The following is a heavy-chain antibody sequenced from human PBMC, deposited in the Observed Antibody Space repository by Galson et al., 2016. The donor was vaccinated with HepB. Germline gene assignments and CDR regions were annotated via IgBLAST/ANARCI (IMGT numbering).Heavy chain of an antibody. V-gene: IGHV7-4-1*02. CDR2: INTNNGDA. CDR1: GYTFIDYA. J-gene: IGHJ4*02. Sequence: SVKVSCKASGYTFIDYATNWVRQAPGQGLEWVGWINTNNGDATYAQGFTGRFVFSMDTSVSTAFLQISSLKVDDTAVYYCARDPLALWGQGTLVTVSS. CDR3: ARDPLAL.